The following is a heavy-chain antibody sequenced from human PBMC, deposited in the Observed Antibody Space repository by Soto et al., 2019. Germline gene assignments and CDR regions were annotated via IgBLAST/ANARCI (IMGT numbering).Heavy chain of an antibody. CDR2: ISPDNGNT. D-gene: IGHD5-12*01. CDR3: ARALGYSGYAGMDV. CDR1: GYTFTIYG. J-gene: IGHJ6*02. V-gene: IGHV1-18*01. Sequence: QVQLVQSGGEVKKPGASVKVSCKASGYTFTIYGINWVRQAPGQGLEWMGWISPDNGNTNYAQKLQGRVTITTDTATSTAYMALRSLRSDDTAVYYCARALGYSGYAGMDVWGQGTTVTVSS.